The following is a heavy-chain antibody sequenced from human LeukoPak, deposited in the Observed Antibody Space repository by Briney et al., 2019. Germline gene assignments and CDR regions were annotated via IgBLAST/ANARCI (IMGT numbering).Heavy chain of an antibody. CDR1: AGSILDSTYY. Sequence: SQTLSLTCTLSAGSILDSTYYSARIRQPPWKGLEWIATIFYTGNTHYNPSLKSRVTMSVDTVKNQFSLNLNSVTAADTAVYYCSRQSSGYYYGWFDPWGQGTLVTVSS. CDR3: SRQSSGYYYGWFDP. J-gene: IGHJ5*02. CDR2: IFYTGNT. V-gene: IGHV4-39*01. D-gene: IGHD3-22*01.